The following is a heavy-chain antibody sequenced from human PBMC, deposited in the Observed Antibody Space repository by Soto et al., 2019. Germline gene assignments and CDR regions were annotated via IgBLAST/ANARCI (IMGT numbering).Heavy chain of an antibody. CDR2: INTNGGST. J-gene: IGHJ4*02. CDR3: ARGPYHFDY. CDR1: GFTFCRYA. V-gene: IGHV3-64*01. Sequence: EVQLVESGGGLVQPGGSLRLSCAASGFTFCRYAMHWVRQAPGKGLEYVSTINTNGGSTHYANSVKGRFTISRDNSKNTLYLQMGSLRAEDMAVYYCARGPYHFDYWGQGTLVTVSS.